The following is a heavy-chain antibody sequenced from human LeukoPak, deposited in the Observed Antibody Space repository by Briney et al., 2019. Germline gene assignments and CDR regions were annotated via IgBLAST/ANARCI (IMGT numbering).Heavy chain of an antibody. D-gene: IGHD2/OR15-2a*01. J-gene: IGHJ4*02. CDR1: GDSIISGSYY. Sequence: SETLSLTCTVSGDSIISGSYYWTWIRQPAGKTLEWIGRVYTSGSTNYNPSVESRATISIDTADNQFSLRLSSVTAADTAVYYCARDLLGNFDYWGQGTLVTVSS. CDR3: ARDLLGNFDY. V-gene: IGHV4-61*02. CDR2: VYTSGST.